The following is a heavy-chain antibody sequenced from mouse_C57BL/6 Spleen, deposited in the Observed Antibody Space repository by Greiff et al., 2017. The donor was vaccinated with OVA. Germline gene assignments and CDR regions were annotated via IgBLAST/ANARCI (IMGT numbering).Heavy chain of an antibody. Sequence: VQLQQSGAELVRPGTSVKVSCKASGYAFTNYLIEWVKQRPGQGLEWIGVINPGSGGTNYNEKFKGKATLTADKSSSTAYMQLSSLTSEDSAVYFCARSITSVVSFDYWGQGTTVTVSS. D-gene: IGHD1-1*01. CDR1: GYAFTNYL. CDR2: INPGSGGT. J-gene: IGHJ2*01. CDR3: ARSITSVVSFDY. V-gene: IGHV1-54*01.